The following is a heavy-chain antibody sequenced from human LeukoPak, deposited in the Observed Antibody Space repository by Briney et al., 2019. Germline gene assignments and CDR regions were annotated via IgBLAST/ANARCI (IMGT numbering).Heavy chain of an antibody. CDR1: GGSISSGGYY. CDR2: IYHSGST. V-gene: IGHV4-30-2*01. CDR3: ARVLPYYYDSSREGDRLIDI. D-gene: IGHD3-22*01. Sequence: PSQTLSLTRTVSGGSISSGGYYWNWIRQPPGKGLEWIGYIYHSGSTYYNPSLKSRVTISVDRSKNQFSLKLSSVTAADTAVYYCARVLPYYYDSSREGDRLIDIWGQGTMVTVSS. J-gene: IGHJ3*02.